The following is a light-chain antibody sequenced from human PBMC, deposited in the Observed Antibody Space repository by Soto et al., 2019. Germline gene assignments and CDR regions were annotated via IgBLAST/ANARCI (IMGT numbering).Light chain of an antibody. J-gene: IGKJ1*01. V-gene: IGKV3-15*01. CDR3: QQYNNWPRT. CDR1: QSVSSN. Sequence: ETVMTQSAATLSVSPGERATLSCRASQSVSSNLAGNQQKPGQAPRLLIYGASTRVTGIPARFSGSGSGTEFTLTISSLQSEDFAVYYCQQYNNWPRTFGQGTKVEIK. CDR2: GAS.